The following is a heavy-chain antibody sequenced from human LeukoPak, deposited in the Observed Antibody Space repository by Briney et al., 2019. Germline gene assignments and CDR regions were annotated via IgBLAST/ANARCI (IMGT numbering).Heavy chain of an antibody. J-gene: IGHJ3*02. V-gene: IGHV1-18*01. CDR3: ARTGYSSSWYDAFDI. Sequence: ASVKVSCKASGYTFTSYGISWVRQAPGQGLEWMGWISAYNGNTNYAQKLQGRVTITADKSTSTAYMELSSLRSEDTAVYYCARTGYSSSWYDAFDIWGQGTMVTVSS. CDR1: GYTFTSYG. CDR2: ISAYNGNT. D-gene: IGHD6-13*01.